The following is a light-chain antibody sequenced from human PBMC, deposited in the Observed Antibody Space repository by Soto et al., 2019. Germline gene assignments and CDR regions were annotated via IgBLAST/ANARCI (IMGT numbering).Light chain of an antibody. CDR3: QQRSSWPSLT. V-gene: IGKV3-11*01. Sequence: EIVLTQSPATLSLSPGERATLSCRASQSVSSYLAWYQQKPGQAPRRLIYDASSRATGIPARFSGSGSGTDFTLTISSLEPEDFAIYYCQQRSSWPSLTFGGGTKVEIK. CDR1: QSVSSY. CDR2: DAS. J-gene: IGKJ4*01.